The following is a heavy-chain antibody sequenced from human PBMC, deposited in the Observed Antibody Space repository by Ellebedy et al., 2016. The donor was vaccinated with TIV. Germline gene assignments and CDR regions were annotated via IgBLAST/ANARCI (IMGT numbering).Heavy chain of an antibody. J-gene: IGHJ6*01. CDR1: GGSLSGHN. V-gene: IGHV4-59*11. D-gene: IGHD2-2*01. Sequence: SETLSLTXTVSGGSLSGHNWSWIRQFPRKGLEWLGYIHYGGRTDYSPSVRSRVTMSVDTSKNQFSLRLTSVTAANTALYYCARFRSGIVVAPAHYGMGVWGQGTTVTVSS. CDR3: ARFRSGIVVAPAHYGMGV. CDR2: IHYGGRT.